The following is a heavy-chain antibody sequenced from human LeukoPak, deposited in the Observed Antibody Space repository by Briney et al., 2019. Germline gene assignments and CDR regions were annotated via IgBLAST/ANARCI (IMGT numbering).Heavy chain of an antibody. D-gene: IGHD3-3*02. CDR2: ISNNGGST. Sequence: GGSLRLSCAVSGFTFSSYFMSWVRQAPGKGLEWVSGISNNGGSTSYADSVKGRFTISRDNSKNTLYLQINSLRAEDTAVYYCAKIRPSNANYWGQGTLVTVSS. J-gene: IGHJ4*02. V-gene: IGHV3-23*01. CDR1: GFTFSSYF. CDR3: AKIRPSNANY.